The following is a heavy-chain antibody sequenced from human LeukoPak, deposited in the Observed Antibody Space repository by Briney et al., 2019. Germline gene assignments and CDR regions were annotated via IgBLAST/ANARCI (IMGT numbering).Heavy chain of an antibody. CDR2: ISTTSTYT. CDR3: ATNRAGEVGY. Sequence: GGSLRLSCAASGSTFSTYTMNWVRQAPGKGLEWVSSISTTSTYTYYADSVKGRFTISRDNAKNSLYLQMNSLRAEDTAVYYCATNRAGEVGYWGQGTLVTVSS. CDR1: GSTFSTYT. J-gene: IGHJ4*02. D-gene: IGHD7-27*01. V-gene: IGHV3-21*01.